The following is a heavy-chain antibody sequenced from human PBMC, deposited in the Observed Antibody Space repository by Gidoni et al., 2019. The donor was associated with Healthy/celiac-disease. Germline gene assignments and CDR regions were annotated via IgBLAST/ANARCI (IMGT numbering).Heavy chain of an antibody. V-gene: IGHV3-30-3*01. CDR1: GFTFSSYA. Sequence: QVQLVESGGGVVQPGRSLRLSCAASGFTFSSYAMHWVRQAPGKGLEWVAVISYDGSNKYYADSVKGRFTISRDNSKNTLYLQMNSLRAEDTAVYYCARGEAYCGGDCPIDYWGQGTLVTVSS. J-gene: IGHJ4*02. CDR2: ISYDGSNK. D-gene: IGHD2-21*01. CDR3: ARGEAYCGGDCPIDY.